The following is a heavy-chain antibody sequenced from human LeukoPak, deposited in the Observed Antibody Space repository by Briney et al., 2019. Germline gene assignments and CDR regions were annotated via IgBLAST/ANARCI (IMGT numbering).Heavy chain of an antibody. CDR2: ISYDGSNK. D-gene: IGHD3-22*01. Sequence: PGRSLRLSCAASGFTFSSYAMHWVRQAPGKGLEWVAVISYDGSNKYYADSVKGRFTISRDNSKNTLYLQMNSLRAEDTALYYCARDGEGFGGYYYDSSGYLDYWGQGTLVTVSS. CDR3: ARDGEGFGGYYYDSSGYLDY. CDR1: GFTFSSYA. V-gene: IGHV3-30*04. J-gene: IGHJ4*02.